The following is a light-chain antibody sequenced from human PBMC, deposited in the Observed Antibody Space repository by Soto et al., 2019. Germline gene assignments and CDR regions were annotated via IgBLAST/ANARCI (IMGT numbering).Light chain of an antibody. J-gene: IGKJ1*01. CDR2: GAS. Sequence: EIVLTQSPGTLSLTPGQRATLSCRASQSVSSSYFAWDQQKPGQAPRLLIYGASSRATGIPDRFSGSGSGTDFTLTISRLEPEDFAVYYCQQYGSSPGTFGQGTKVEI. V-gene: IGKV3-20*01. CDR3: QQYGSSPGT. CDR1: QSVSSSY.